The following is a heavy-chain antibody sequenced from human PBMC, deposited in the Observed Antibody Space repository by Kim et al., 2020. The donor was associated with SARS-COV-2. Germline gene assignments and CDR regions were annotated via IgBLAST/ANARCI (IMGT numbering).Heavy chain of an antibody. CDR3: ARLLWFGELFRYYYYGMDV. Sequence: SETLSLTCTVSGGSISSSSYYWGWIRQPPGKGLEWIGSIYYSGSTYYNPSLKSRVTISVDTSKNQFSLKLSSVTAADTAVYYCARLLWFGELFRYYYYGMDVWGQGTTVTVSS. CDR1: GGSISSSSYY. D-gene: IGHD3-10*01. CDR2: IYYSGST. V-gene: IGHV4-39*01. J-gene: IGHJ6*02.